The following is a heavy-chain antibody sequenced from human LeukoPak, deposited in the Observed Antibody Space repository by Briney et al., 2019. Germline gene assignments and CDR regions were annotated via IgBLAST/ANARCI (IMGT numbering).Heavy chain of an antibody. Sequence: SETLSLTCAVYGGSFSGYYWSWIRQPPGKGLEWIGEINHSGSTNYNPSLKSRVTISVDTSKNQFSLKLSSVTAADTAVYYCARGRRITMVRGDPPQYFDYWGQGTLVTVSS. CDR2: INHSGST. V-gene: IGHV4-34*01. CDR3: ARGRRITMVRGDPPQYFDY. D-gene: IGHD3-10*01. CDR1: GGSFSGYY. J-gene: IGHJ4*02.